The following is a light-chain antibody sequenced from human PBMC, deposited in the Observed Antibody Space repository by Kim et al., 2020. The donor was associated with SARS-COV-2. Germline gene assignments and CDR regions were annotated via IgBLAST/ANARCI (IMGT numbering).Light chain of an antibody. CDR2: MGS. CDR1: QSLLHTNGYNY. Sequence: DIVMTQSPLSLPVTPGEPASISCRSSQSLLHTNGYNYLDWYLQKPGQSPQLLIYMGSNRASGVPDRFSVSGSGTDFTLKINRVEAEDVGLYYCMQAIQTPPTFGQGTKVDIK. J-gene: IGKJ1*01. CDR3: MQAIQTPPT. V-gene: IGKV2-28*01.